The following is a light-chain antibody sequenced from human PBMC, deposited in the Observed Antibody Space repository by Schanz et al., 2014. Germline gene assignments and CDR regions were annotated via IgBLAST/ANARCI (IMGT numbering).Light chain of an antibody. CDR2: RNN. V-gene: IGLV1-47*01. CDR3: SSYTSSNTGV. CDR1: SSNIGSNY. Sequence: QSVLTQPPSASGTPGQRVTISCSGSSSNIGSNYVYWYQQLPGTAPKLLIYRNNQRPSGVPDRFSGSKSGTSASLAISGLRSEDEADYYCSSYTSSNTGVFGGGTKLTVL. J-gene: IGLJ3*02.